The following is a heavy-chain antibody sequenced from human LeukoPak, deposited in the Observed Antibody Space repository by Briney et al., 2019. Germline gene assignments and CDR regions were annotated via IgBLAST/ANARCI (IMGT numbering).Heavy chain of an antibody. CDR1: GGSISSSSYY. J-gene: IGHJ3*02. D-gene: IGHD6-19*01. CDR2: IYTSGST. Sequence: SETLSLTCTVSGGSISSSSYYWGWIRQPPGKGLEWIGRIYTSGSTNYNPSLKSRVTMSVDTSKNQFSLKLSSVTAADTAVYYCARSIAVAVSQIPFDIWGQGTMVTVSS. V-gene: IGHV4-39*07. CDR3: ARSIAVAVSQIPFDI.